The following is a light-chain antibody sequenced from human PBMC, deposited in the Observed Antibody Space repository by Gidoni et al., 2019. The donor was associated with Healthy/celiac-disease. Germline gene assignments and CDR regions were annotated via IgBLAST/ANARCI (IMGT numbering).Light chain of an antibody. CDR3: LQDYNYSWT. J-gene: IGKJ1*01. Sequence: AIQMTQSPSSLSASVGDRVTITCRASQGIRNDLGWYQQKPGKAPQLLIYAASSLQSGVPSRFSGSGSGTDFTLTISSLHPEDFATYYCLQDYNYSWTFGQGTKVEIK. V-gene: IGKV1-6*01. CDR2: AAS. CDR1: QGIRND.